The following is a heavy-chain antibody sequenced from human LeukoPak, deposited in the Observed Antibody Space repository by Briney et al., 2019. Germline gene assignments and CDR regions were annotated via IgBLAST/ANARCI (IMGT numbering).Heavy chain of an antibody. CDR3: AKRTGDGGVNWFDP. V-gene: IGHV4-34*01. CDR2: INHSGST. Sequence: PSETLSLTCAVYGGSFSGYYWSWIRQPPGKGLEWIGEINHSGSTNYNPSLKSRVTISVDTSKNQFSLKLSSVTAADTAVYYCAKRTGDGGVNWFDPWGQGTLVTVSS. CDR1: GGSFSGYY. D-gene: IGHD7-27*01. J-gene: IGHJ5*02.